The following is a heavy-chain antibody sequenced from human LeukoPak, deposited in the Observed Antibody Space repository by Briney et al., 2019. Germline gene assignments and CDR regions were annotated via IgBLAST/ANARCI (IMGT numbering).Heavy chain of an antibody. V-gene: IGHV3-7*01. CDR2: IRQDDSEK. D-gene: IGHD4-23*01. J-gene: IGHJ4*02. CDR3: ATDRKVGTWDPRFNY. CDR1: GFTFSDYW. Sequence: GGSLRLSCSAPGFTFSDYWMMWVRQAPGKGLEWVGNIRQDDSEKNYVDSVKGRFTISRDNAKFSLYLQMNSLRAEDTAIYYSATDRKVGTWDPRFNYWGQGTLVTVSS.